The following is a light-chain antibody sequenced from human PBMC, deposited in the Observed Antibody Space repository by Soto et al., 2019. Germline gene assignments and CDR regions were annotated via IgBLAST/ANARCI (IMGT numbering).Light chain of an antibody. V-gene: IGKV1-39*01. CDR3: QQSYSTLTWT. J-gene: IGKJ1*01. Sequence: SQITHAPSSLSASVGNRVTITSPATQSISSYVNWYQKKPGKVPTLLIYAASSLQSGVPSRFSGSGSGTDFTLTISSLQPEDFATYSCQQSYSTLTWTFGQGTKVDIK. CDR1: QSISSY. CDR2: AAS.